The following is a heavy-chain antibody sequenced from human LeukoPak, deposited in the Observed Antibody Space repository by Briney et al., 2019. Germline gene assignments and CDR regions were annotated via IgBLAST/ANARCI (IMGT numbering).Heavy chain of an antibody. Sequence: SETLSLTCTVSGGSISSYYWSWIRQPPGKGLEWIGYIYYSGSTNYNPSLKSRVTISVDTSKNQFSLKLSSVTAADTAVYYCARGAPTYFYGSGSYYNVGVYYFDHWGRGTLVTVSS. V-gene: IGHV4-59*01. CDR1: GGSISSYY. CDR3: ARGAPTYFYGSGSYYNVGVYYFDH. CDR2: IYYSGST. J-gene: IGHJ4*02. D-gene: IGHD3-10*01.